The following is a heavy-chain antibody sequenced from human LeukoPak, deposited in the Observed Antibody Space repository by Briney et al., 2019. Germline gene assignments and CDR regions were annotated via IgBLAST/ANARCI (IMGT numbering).Heavy chain of an antibody. CDR1: GYTFTGYY. Sequence: GASVKVSCKASGYTFTGYYMHWVRQAPGQGLEWMGWINPNSGGTNYAQKFQGWVTMTRDTSISTAYMELSRLRSDDTAVYYCARGGRYNWNANPNWFDPWGQGTLVIVSS. CDR3: ARGGRYNWNANPNWFDP. D-gene: IGHD1-1*01. J-gene: IGHJ5*02. CDR2: INPNSGGT. V-gene: IGHV1-2*04.